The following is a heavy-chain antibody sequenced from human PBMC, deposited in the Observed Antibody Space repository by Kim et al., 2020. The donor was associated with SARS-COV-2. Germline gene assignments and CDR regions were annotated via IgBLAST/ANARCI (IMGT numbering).Heavy chain of an antibody. J-gene: IGHJ3*02. CDR1: GFTFSSYW. CDR3: ARGSSGSYQRAFDI. CDR2: INSDESST. Sequence: GGSLRLSCAASGFTFSSYWMHWVRQPPGKGLVWVSRINSDESSTTYADSVKGRFTISRDNAKHTLYLQMNSLRAEDTAVYYCARGSSGSYQRAFDIWGQG. D-gene: IGHD1-26*01. V-gene: IGHV3-74*01.